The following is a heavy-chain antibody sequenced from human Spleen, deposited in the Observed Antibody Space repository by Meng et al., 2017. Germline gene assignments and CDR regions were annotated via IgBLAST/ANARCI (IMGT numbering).Heavy chain of an antibody. CDR2: INHSGST. CDR3: ARGLSGSYYGTFDY. D-gene: IGHD1-26*01. V-gene: IGHV4-34*01. CDR1: GGSFSGYY. Sequence: QVQLQQGGEGLLKPSETLSLTCAVYGGSFSGYYWSWIRQPPGKGLEWIGEINHSGSTNYNPSLKSRVTISVDTSKNQFSLKLSSVTAADTAVYYCARGLSGSYYGTFDYWGQGTLVTVSS. J-gene: IGHJ4*02.